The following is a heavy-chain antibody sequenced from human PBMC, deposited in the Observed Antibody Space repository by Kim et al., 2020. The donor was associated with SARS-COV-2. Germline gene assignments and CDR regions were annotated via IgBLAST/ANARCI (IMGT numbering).Heavy chain of an antibody. Sequence: GGSLRLSCAASGFTFSSYAMSWVRQAPGKGLEWVSAISGSGGSTYYADSVKGRFTISRDNSKNTLYLQMNSLRAEDTAVYYCAKVKNPRGYSYGYFDYWGQGTLVTVSS. J-gene: IGHJ4*02. V-gene: IGHV3-23*01. D-gene: IGHD5-18*01. CDR3: AKVKNPRGYSYGYFDY. CDR1: GFTFSSYA. CDR2: ISGSGGST.